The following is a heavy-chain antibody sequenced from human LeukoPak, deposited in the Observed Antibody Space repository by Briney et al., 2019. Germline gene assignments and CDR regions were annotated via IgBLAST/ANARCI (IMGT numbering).Heavy chain of an antibody. V-gene: IGHV3-30*04. J-gene: IGHJ4*02. CDR2: ISYDGSNK. D-gene: IGHD1-26*01. Sequence: PGRSLRLSCAASGFTFSNYAMYWVRQAPGKGLEWVAVISYDGSNKYYADSVKGRFTISRDNSKNTLYLQMNSLRAEDTAVYYCAKQWELLYYFDYWGQGTLVTVSS. CDR3: AKQWELLYYFDY. CDR1: GFTFSNYA.